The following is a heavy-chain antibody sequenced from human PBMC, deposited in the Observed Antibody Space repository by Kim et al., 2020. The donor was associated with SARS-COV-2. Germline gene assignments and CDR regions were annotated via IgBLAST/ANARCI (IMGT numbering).Heavy chain of an antibody. J-gene: IGHJ6*01. CDR3: ARDLGSCTNGVFYLFCMDV. CDR2: IYYSGST. V-gene: IGHV4-59*13. Sequence: SETLSLTCTVSGGSISSYYWSWIRQPPGKGLEWIGYIYYSGSTNYNPSLKSRVTIPVDTLKNQFSLKLSSVTASDTAVYSCARDLGSCTNGVFYLFCMDV. CDR1: GGSISSYY. D-gene: IGHD2-8*01.